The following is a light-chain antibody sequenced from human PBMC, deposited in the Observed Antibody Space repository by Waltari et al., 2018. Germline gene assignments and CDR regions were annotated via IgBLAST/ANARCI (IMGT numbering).Light chain of an antibody. CDR2: DVS. CDR1: SNDVGGYNS. V-gene: IGLV2-14*01. J-gene: IGLJ2*01. Sequence: QSALTQPASVSGSPGQSATTFCAGTSNDVGGYNSVPWYPEHQGQAPRVIIYDVSDRPSGVSDRFSGSKSGNTASLTISGLQAEDEADYYCSSQSSNDVVLFGGGTKLTVL. CDR3: SSQSSNDVVL.